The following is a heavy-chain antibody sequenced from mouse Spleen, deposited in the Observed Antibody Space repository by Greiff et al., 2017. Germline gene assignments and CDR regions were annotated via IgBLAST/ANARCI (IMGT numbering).Heavy chain of an antibody. CDR3: TRFYYGAQAWFAY. Sequence: FQLQQPGAELVKPGASVKMSCKASGYTFTSYWITWVKQRPGQGLEWIGDIYPGSGSTNYNEKFKSKATLTVDTSSSTAYMQLSSLTSEDSAVYYCTRFYYGAQAWFAYWGQGTLVTVSA. CDR1: GYTFTSYW. J-gene: IGHJ3*01. D-gene: IGHD1-1*02. V-gene: IGHV1-55*01. CDR2: IYPGSGST.